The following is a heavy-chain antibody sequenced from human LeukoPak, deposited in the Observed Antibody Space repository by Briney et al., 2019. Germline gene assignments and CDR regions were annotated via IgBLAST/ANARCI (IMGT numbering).Heavy chain of an antibody. CDR2: IRSKANSYAT. CDR1: GFTFRGSA. CDR3: TRTGPDYGDYIGIDY. V-gene: IGHV3-73*01. D-gene: IGHD4-17*01. Sequence: GGSLRLSCAASGFTFRGSAMHWLRQASGKGLEGVGRIRSKANSYATVYAASVKGRFTISRDDSKTTAYLQMNSLKTEDTAVYYCTRTGPDYGDYIGIDYWGQGTLVTVSS. J-gene: IGHJ4*02.